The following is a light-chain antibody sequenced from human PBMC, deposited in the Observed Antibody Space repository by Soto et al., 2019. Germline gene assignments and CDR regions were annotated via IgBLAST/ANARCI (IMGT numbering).Light chain of an antibody. CDR1: QSISTY. V-gene: IGKV1-39*01. CDR3: QQSYRTPRT. CDR2: AAS. J-gene: IGKJ1*01. Sequence: DIQMTQSPSSLSASVGEGGTRACRASQSISTYLNWYQQKPGKAPKLLMHAASSLDRGVPSRFSGSGSGTDFTLTISSLQPEDFATYYCQQSYRTPRTFGQGTKVDIK.